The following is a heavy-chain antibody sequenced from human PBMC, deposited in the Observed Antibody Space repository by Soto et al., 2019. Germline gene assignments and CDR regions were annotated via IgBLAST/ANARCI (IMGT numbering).Heavy chain of an antibody. D-gene: IGHD1-26*01. V-gene: IGHV3-23*01. CDR3: ARRGSGSYYDY. CDR1: GFTFSSYA. Sequence: EVQLWESGGGLVQPGGSLRLSCAASGFTFSSYAMRWVRQAPGKGLEWVSAISGSGDSTYYADSVKGRFTTSRDNSKNTLYLQMNSLRAEDTAVYYCARRGSGSYYDYWGQGTLVTVSS. CDR2: ISGSGDST. J-gene: IGHJ4*02.